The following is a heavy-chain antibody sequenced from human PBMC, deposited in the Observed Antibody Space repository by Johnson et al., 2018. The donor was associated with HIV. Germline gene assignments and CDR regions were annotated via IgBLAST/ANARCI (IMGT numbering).Heavy chain of an antibody. CDR3: AKEPYSSSWYGAFDI. CDR2: LFSGGTI. Sequence: VQLVESGGGLVQPGGSLRLSCAASGFTVSSYYMSWVRQAPGKGLEWVSVLFSGGTIYFADSVMGRFTISRDNSKNTLYLQMNSLRAEDTAVYYCAKEPYSSSWYGAFDIWGQGTMVTVSS. V-gene: IGHV3-66*01. CDR1: GFTVSSYY. D-gene: IGHD6-13*01. J-gene: IGHJ3*02.